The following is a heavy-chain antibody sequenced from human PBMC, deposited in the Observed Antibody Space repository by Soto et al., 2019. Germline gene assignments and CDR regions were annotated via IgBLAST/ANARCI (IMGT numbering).Heavy chain of an antibody. Sequence: EVQLVQSGAEVKKPGESLKISCKGSGYSFTTYWTGWVRQMPGKGLEWMGIIYPGDSDTRYSPSFQGQVTISADKSISTAYLQWSSLKASDTAMYYCARRSAYGDYLADAFDIWGQGTMVTVSS. V-gene: IGHV5-51*03. CDR1: GYSFTTYW. CDR3: ARRSAYGDYLADAFDI. J-gene: IGHJ3*02. D-gene: IGHD4-17*01. CDR2: IYPGDSDT.